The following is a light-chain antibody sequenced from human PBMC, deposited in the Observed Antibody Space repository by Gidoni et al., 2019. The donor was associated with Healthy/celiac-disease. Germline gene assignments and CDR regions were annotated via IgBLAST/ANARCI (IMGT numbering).Light chain of an antibody. Sequence: IQMTKSPSSLYASVGDRVTITCLASQSISSYLNWYQQKPGKAPKLLIYAASSLQSGVPSRFSGSGSGTDFTLTISSLQPEDFATYYCQQSYSTPYTFGQGTKLEIK. CDR3: QQSYSTPYT. V-gene: IGKV1-39*01. CDR1: QSISSY. J-gene: IGKJ2*01. CDR2: AAS.